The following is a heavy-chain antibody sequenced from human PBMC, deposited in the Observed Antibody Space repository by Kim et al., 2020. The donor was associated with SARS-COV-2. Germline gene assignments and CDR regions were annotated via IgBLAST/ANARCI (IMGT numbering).Heavy chain of an antibody. Sequence: ASVKVSCKASGYTFSTYAIHWVRRAPGQRIEWMGRINVGDGNTKYSQKFQDRVTITRDTSASTAYMHLSSLRSEDTAVYYCARVHIWNVEGNNWFDPWGQGTLVIVSS. CDR3: ARVHIWNVEGNNWFDP. J-gene: IGHJ5*02. CDR1: GYTFSTYA. CDR2: INVGDGNT. D-gene: IGHD1-1*01. V-gene: IGHV1-3*01.